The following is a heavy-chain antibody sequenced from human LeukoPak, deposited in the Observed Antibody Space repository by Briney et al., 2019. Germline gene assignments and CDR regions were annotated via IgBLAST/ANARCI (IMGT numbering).Heavy chain of an antibody. CDR3: ARASRYYYYYGMDV. CDR1: GGSFSGYY. V-gene: IGHV4-34*01. CDR2: INHSGST. Sequence: SETLSLTCAVYGGSFSGYYWSWIRQPPGKGLEWMGEINHSGSTNYNPSLKSQVTISVDTSKNQFSPKLSSVTAADTAVYYCARASRYYYYYGMDVWGQGTTVTVSS. J-gene: IGHJ6*02.